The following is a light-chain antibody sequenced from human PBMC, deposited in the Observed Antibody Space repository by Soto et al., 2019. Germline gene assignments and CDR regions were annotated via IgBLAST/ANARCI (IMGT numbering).Light chain of an antibody. Sequence: QSALTQPASVSGSPGQSITISCTGTSSDVGGYNFVSWYQHHPGKAPKLMIYEVSNRPSGVSNRFSGSKSGNTASLTISGLQAGDEADYYCSSYTSSSTLVFAGGTQLTVL. CDR1: SSDVGGYNF. CDR2: EVS. CDR3: SSYTSSSTLV. V-gene: IGLV2-14*01. J-gene: IGLJ3*02.